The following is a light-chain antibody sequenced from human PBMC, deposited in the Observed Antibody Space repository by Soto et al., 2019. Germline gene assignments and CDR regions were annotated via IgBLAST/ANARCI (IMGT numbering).Light chain of an antibody. CDR1: SSNIGSNY. J-gene: IGLJ2*01. V-gene: IGLV1-47*01. Sequence: QSVLTQPPSASGTPGQRVTISCSGSSSNIGSNYVYWYHQLPGTAPKLLIYRDNQRPSGVPDRFSGSKSGTSASLAISGLRSEDEADYYCAAWDNSLSAVVFGGGTKLPVL. CDR2: RDN. CDR3: AAWDNSLSAVV.